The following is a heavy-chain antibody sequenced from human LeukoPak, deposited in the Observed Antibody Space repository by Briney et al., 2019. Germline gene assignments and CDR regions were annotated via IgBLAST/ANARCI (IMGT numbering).Heavy chain of an antibody. D-gene: IGHD3-9*01. CDR2: ISYDGSNK. CDR1: GFAFSSYA. V-gene: IGHV3-30*04. CDR3: ARDAGFDWLLYYYGMDV. J-gene: IGHJ6*02. Sequence: PGGSLRLSCAASGFAFSSYAMHWVRQAPGKGLEWVAVISYDGSNKYYADSVKGRFTISRDNSKNTLYLQMNSLRAEDTAVYHCARDAGFDWLLYYYGMDVWGQGTTVTVSS.